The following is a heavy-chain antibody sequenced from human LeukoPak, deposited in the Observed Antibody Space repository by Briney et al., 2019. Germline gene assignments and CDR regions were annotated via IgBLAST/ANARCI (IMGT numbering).Heavy chain of an antibody. CDR3: ARGSWGTVTTFYFDY. V-gene: IGHV4-38-2*02. CDR2: IYHSGST. Sequence: PSETLSLTCTVSGYSISSDYYWGWIRQPPGKGLEWFGSIYHSGSTYYNPSLKSRVTISVDTSKNQFSLKLSSVTAADTAVYYCARGSWGTVTTFYFDYWGQGTLVTVSS. CDR1: GYSISSDYY. J-gene: IGHJ4*02. D-gene: IGHD4-17*01.